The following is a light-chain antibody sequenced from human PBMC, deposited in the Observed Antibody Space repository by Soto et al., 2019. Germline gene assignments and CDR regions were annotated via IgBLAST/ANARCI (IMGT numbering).Light chain of an antibody. CDR1: SSDVGGYNY. CDR3: SSYTSSKV. V-gene: IGLV2-14*01. CDR2: EVS. Sequence: QSVLTQPASVSGSPGQSITISCTGTSSDVGGYNYVSWYQQHPGKAPKLMIYEVSNRPSGDSNRFSGSKSGNTASLTISGLQAEDEADYYCSSYTSSKVFGGGTKVTVL. J-gene: IGLJ2*01.